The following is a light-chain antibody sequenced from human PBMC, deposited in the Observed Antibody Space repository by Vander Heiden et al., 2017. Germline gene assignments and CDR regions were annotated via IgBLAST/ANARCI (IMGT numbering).Light chain of an antibody. V-gene: IGLV1-40*01. CDR1: SSNIGAGYD. Sequence: QSVLTQPPSVSGAPGQRVTISCTGSSSNIGAGYDVHWYQQRPATAPKLLIYVNSNRPSGVPDRFSGSKSGTSASLAITGLQAEDEADYYCQSYDSSLSGSVFGGGTKLTVL. CDR3: QSYDSSLSGSV. CDR2: VNS. J-gene: IGLJ2*01.